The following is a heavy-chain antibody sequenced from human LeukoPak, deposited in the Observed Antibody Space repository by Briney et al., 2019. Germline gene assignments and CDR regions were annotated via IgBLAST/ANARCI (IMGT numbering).Heavy chain of an antibody. CDR3: TKVGYIDEGIDY. CDR2: IKQDGSKK. J-gene: IGHJ4*02. D-gene: IGHD5-24*01. CDR1: GFPFSSYW. V-gene: IGHV3-7*01. Sequence: GGSLRLSCVASGFPFSSYWMTWVRQAPGKGLEWVANIKQDGSKKSYVDSVKGRFTISRDNAKNSLYLQMNSLRAEDTAIYYCTKVGYIDEGIDYWGQGTLVTVSS.